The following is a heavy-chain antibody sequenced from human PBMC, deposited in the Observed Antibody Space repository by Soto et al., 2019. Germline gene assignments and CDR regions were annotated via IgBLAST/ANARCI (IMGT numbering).Heavy chain of an antibody. CDR2: ISYDGSNK. Sequence: GGSLRLSCAASGFTFSSYAMHWVRQAPGKGLEWVAVISYDGSNKYYADSVKGRFTISRDNSKNTLYLQMNSLRAEDTDVYYCGITTGSGWYDYWGRGTLVTGSS. CDR3: GITTGSGWYDY. CDR1: GFTFSSYA. D-gene: IGHD6-19*01. V-gene: IGHV3-30-3*01. J-gene: IGHJ4*02.